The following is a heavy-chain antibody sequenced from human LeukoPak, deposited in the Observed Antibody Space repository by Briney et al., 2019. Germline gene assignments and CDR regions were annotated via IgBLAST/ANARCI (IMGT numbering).Heavy chain of an antibody. CDR3: ARLGVGYCSGGSCYSWYFDY. CDR2: FYPGASDT. J-gene: IGHJ4*02. CDR1: GYSFSSSW. D-gene: IGHD2-15*01. V-gene: IGHV5-51*01. Sequence: GESLKISCQGSGYSFSSSWIGWVRQMPGKGLEWMGIFYPGASDTRYSPSFQGQVTVSADKSISTAYLHWSSLKASDTAMYYCARLGVGYCSGGSCYSWYFDYWGQGTLVTVSS.